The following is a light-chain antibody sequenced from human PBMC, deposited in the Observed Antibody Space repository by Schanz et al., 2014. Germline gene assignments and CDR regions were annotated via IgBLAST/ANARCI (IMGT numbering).Light chain of an antibody. V-gene: IGLV2-8*01. CDR1: SSDVGAYNF. CDR3: SSYTSSSTLV. Sequence: QSALTQPPSASGSPGQSVTISCTGTSSDVGAYNFVSWYEQHPGKAPKLMINEVNKRPSGVPDRFSGSKSGNTASPTISGLQAEDEADYYCSSYTSSSTLVFGGGTKLTVL. CDR2: EVN. J-gene: IGLJ2*01.